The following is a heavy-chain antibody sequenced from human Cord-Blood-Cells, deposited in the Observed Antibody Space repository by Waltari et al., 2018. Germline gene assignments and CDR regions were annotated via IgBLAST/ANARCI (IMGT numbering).Heavy chain of an antibody. CDR2: IYYSWSS. Sequence: QLQLQESGTGLVKPSETLSLTCTVYGGSISSSSYYWGWIRQPPGTGMEWIGSIYYSWSSFYNPPLEARVTISVDTSKNQFSLKLSSVTAADTAVYYCARHPYYYGSGSYYYWGQGTLVTVSS. CDR1: GGSISSSSYY. D-gene: IGHD3-10*01. V-gene: IGHV4-39*01. CDR3: ARHPYYYGSGSYYY. J-gene: IGHJ4*02.